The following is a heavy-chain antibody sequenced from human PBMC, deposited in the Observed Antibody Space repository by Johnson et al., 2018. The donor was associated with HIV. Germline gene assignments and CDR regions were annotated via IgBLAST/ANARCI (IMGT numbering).Heavy chain of an antibody. J-gene: IGHJ3*02. CDR1: GFTFSRYG. CDR2: IRYDGSNK. Sequence: QVQLVESGGGVVQPGGSLRLSCAASGFTFSRYGMHWVRQAPGRGLEWVAFIRYDGSNKYYADSVKGRFTISRDNSKNTLYLQMNSLRAEDTAVYYCAKDSMGYNWNQFEAFDIWGQGTMVTVSS. V-gene: IGHV3-30*02. CDR3: AKDSMGYNWNQFEAFDI. D-gene: IGHD1-20*01.